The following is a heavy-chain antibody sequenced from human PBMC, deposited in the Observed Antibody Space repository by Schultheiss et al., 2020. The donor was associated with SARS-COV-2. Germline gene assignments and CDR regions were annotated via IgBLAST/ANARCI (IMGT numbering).Heavy chain of an antibody. D-gene: IGHD6-19*01. J-gene: IGHJ5*02. CDR1: GGSISSGGYY. Sequence: SQTLSLTCTVSGGSISSGGYYWSWIRQHPGKGLEWIGYIYYSGSTYYNSSLKSRVTISVDKSKNQFSLKLSSVTAADTAVYYCARGTAVAGSWFDPWGQGTLVTVSS. V-gene: IGHV4-31*03. CDR3: ARGTAVAGSWFDP. CDR2: IYYSGST.